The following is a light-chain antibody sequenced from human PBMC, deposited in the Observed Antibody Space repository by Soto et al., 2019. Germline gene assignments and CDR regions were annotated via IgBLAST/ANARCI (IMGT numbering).Light chain of an antibody. CDR1: QSISTY. V-gene: IGKV3-11*01. CDR2: DAS. Sequence: EIVLTQSPATLSLSPGERATLSCRASQSISTYLAWYQQKPGQAPRPLIYDASNRATGIPARFSGSGSGTDFTLTISSLDPEDFAVYYCQQRSNWPLTFGGGTKVDIK. J-gene: IGKJ4*01. CDR3: QQRSNWPLT.